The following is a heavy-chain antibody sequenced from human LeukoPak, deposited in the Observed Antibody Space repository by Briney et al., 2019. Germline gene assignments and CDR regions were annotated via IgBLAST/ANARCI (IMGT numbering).Heavy chain of an antibody. CDR2: IYYSGST. CDR3: AREIDYYDSSGYFDY. D-gene: IGHD3-22*01. Sequence: SETLSLTCTVSGGSISSYYWSWIRQPPGKGLEWIGYIYYSGSTNYNPSLKSRVTISVDTSKNQFSLKLSSVTAADTAVYYCAREIDYYDSSGYFDYWGQGTLVTVSS. CDR1: GGSISSYY. V-gene: IGHV4-59*01. J-gene: IGHJ4*02.